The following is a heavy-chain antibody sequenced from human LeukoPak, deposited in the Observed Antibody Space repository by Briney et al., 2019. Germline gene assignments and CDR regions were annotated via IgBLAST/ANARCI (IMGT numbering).Heavy chain of an antibody. CDR1: GGSISSGGYY. Sequence: SQTLSLTCTVSGGSISSGGYYWSWIRQHPGKGLEWIGYIYYSGSTYYNPSLKSRATISVDTSKNQFSLRLSSVTAADTAVYYCARENDFWSGSDYYYYGMDVWGQGTTVTVSS. V-gene: IGHV4-31*03. CDR2: IYYSGST. D-gene: IGHD3-3*01. CDR3: ARENDFWSGSDYYYYGMDV. J-gene: IGHJ6*02.